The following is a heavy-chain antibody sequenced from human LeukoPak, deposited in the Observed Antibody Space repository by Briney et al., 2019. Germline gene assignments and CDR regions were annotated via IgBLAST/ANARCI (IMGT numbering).Heavy chain of an antibody. J-gene: IGHJ4*02. Sequence: GESLKISCKGSGYXFDIYWIGWXRQXPGXGLEWMGIINPLDSDTRYSPSLQGQVTFSADKSITTDYLQWSSLAASDTAMYYCTRRIDYGDYDYWGQGTLVTVSS. CDR2: INPLDSDT. CDR3: TRRIDYGDYDY. D-gene: IGHD4-17*01. CDR1: GYXFDIYW. V-gene: IGHV5-51*01.